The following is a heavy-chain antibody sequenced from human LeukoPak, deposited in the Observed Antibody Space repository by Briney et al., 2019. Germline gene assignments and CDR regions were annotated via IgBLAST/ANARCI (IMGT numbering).Heavy chain of an antibody. CDR1: GFTFSGSA. CDR3: TRHGNREAAAVY. D-gene: IGHD6-13*01. Sequence: GGSLRPSCAASGFTFSGSAMHWVRQASGKGLEWVGRIRSKANSYATAYAASVKGRFTISRDDSKNTAYLQMNSLKTEDTAVYYCTRHGNREAAAVYWGQGTLVTVSS. V-gene: IGHV3-73*01. J-gene: IGHJ4*02. CDR2: IRSKANSYAT.